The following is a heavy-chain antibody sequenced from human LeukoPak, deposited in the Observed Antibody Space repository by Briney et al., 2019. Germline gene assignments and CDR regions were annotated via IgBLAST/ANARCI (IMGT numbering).Heavy chain of an antibody. CDR1: GFTFSSYG. J-gene: IGHJ4*02. CDR3: TKTIPPAVAGFEF. V-gene: IGHV3-30*18. D-gene: IGHD2-2*01. Sequence: GRSLRLSCAASGFTFSSYGMHWVRQAPGKGLEWVAVISYDGSNKYYADSVKGRFTISRDNSKNTLYLQMNSLRAEDTAVYYCTKTIPPAVAGFEFWGQGTLVTVSS. CDR2: ISYDGSNK.